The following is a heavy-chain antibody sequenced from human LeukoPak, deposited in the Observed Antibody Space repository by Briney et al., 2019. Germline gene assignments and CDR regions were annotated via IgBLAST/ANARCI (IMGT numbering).Heavy chain of an antibody. CDR2: ISYDGSNK. D-gene: IGHD3-3*01. V-gene: IGHV3-30-3*01. CDR3: ARSGAARITIFGVVIPWYFDY. J-gene: IGHJ4*02. CDR1: GFTFSSYA. Sequence: PGRSLRLSCAASGFTFSSYAMHWVRQAPGKGLEWVAVISYDGSNKYYADSVKGRFTISRDNSKNTLYLQMNNLRAENTAVYYCARSGAARITIFGVVIPWYFDYWGQGTLVTVSS.